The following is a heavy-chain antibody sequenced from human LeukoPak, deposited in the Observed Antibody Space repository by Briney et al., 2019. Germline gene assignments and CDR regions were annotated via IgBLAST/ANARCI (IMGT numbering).Heavy chain of an antibody. CDR1: GYTFTGYY. J-gene: IGHJ4*02. CDR2: INPNSGGT. Sequence: ASVKVSCKASGYTFTGYYMYWVRQAPGQGLEWMGRINPNSGGTNYAQKFQGRVTMTRDTSISTAYMELSRLRSDDTAVYYCAREAADGMIVVVITNFDYWGQGTLVTVSS. D-gene: IGHD3-22*01. V-gene: IGHV1-2*06. CDR3: AREAADGMIVVVITNFDY.